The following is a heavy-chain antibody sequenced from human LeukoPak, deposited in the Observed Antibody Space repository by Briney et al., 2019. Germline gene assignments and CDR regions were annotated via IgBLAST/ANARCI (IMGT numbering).Heavy chain of an antibody. CDR2: ISGSGGST. J-gene: IGHJ4*02. V-gene: IGHV3-23*01. Sequence: GGSLRLSCAASGFTFSSYWMHWVRQAPGKGLEWVSAISGSGGSTYYADSVKGRFTISRDNSKNTLYLQMNSLRAEDTAVYYCAKVSGHNWGTFDYWGQGTLVTVSS. D-gene: IGHD7-27*01. CDR3: AKVSGHNWGTFDY. CDR1: GFTFSSYW.